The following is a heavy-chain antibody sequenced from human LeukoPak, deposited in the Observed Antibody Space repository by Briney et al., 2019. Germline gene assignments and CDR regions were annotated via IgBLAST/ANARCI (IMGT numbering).Heavy chain of an antibody. CDR3: AKAYNYYDSTDAFDI. J-gene: IGHJ3*02. D-gene: IGHD3-22*01. Sequence: GGSLRLACAASGFTFSSYVMNCVRQAPGKGLEGGAAINRKGGSIYYADSVKGRFTTSRDTSKNNLYPQITSLRAEDTAVYHCAKAYNYYDSTDAFDIWGQGTMVPVS. V-gene: IGHV3-23*01. CDR1: GFTFSSYV. CDR2: INRKGGSI.